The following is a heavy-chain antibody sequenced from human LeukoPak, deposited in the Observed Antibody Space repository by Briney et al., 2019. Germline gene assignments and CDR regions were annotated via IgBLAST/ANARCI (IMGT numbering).Heavy chain of an antibody. J-gene: IGHJ5*02. V-gene: IGHV3-23*01. CDR3: AKEGRGYSGYDTGVVTT. CDR2: ISGSGGST. Sequence: GRSLRLSCAASGFTFSSYAMSWVRQAPGKGLEWVSAISGSGGSTYYADSVKGRFTISRDNSKNTLYLQMNSLRAEDTAVYYCAKEGRGYSGYDTGVVTTWGQGTLVTVSS. CDR1: GFTFSSYA. D-gene: IGHD5-12*01.